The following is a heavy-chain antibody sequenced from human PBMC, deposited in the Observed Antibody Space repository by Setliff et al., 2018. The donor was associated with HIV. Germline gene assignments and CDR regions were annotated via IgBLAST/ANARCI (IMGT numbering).Heavy chain of an antibody. CDR2: IGPYNGRT. V-gene: IGHV1-18*01. CDR1: GYMFIAYG. Sequence: ASVKVSCKTSGYMFIAYGMSWVRRAPGQGLEWMGWIGPYNGRTEYAQELQGRVSLTIDTSASTAYMELRCLRSDDTAVYYCATRSRSSRNWAMFDYWGQGVLVTVSS. J-gene: IGHJ4*02. CDR3: ATRSRSSRNWAMFDY. D-gene: IGHD6-13*01.